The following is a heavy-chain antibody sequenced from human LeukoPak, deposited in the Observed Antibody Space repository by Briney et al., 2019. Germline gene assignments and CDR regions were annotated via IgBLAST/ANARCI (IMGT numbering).Heavy chain of an antibody. CDR3: ARVAVVVAATRGNPNKDWFDP. J-gene: IGHJ5*02. Sequence: SETLSLTCAVYGGSFSGYYWSWIRQSPGKGLEWIGEINHSGSTNYNPSLKSRVTISVDTSKNQFSLKLTSVTAADTAVYYCARVAVVVAATRGNPNKDWFDPWGQGTLVTVSS. CDR2: INHSGST. V-gene: IGHV4-34*01. D-gene: IGHD2-15*01. CDR1: GGSFSGYY.